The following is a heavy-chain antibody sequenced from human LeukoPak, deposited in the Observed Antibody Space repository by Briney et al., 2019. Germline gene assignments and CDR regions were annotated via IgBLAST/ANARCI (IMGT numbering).Heavy chain of an antibody. Sequence: ASVKVSCKASDYNFRHYGFTWVRQAPGQGLEWMGWISAYNGNTNYAQNLQGRVTLTTDTSTSTAYMELRSLRSEDTAVYYCASSSSPVLYYFDYWGQGTLVTVSS. CDR3: ASSSSPVLYYFDY. CDR2: ISAYNGNT. CDR1: DYNFRHYG. D-gene: IGHD1-14*01. J-gene: IGHJ4*02. V-gene: IGHV1-18*01.